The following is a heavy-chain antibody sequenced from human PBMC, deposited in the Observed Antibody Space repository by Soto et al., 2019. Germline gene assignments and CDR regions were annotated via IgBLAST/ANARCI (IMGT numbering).Heavy chain of an antibody. V-gene: IGHV1-46*03. D-gene: IGHD6-6*01. CDR3: TRGLASGDY. CDR2: INPNGGST. J-gene: IGHJ4*02. Sequence: QAELVQPGAEVKKHGASVKFSCKASGYIFTNFYIHWVRQAPGQGLEWIGIINPNGGSTNYAQNFQGRVTMTRDTSTSTVYMDLSSLRYEDTAVYYCTRGLASGDYWGQGTLITVSS. CDR1: GYIFTNFY.